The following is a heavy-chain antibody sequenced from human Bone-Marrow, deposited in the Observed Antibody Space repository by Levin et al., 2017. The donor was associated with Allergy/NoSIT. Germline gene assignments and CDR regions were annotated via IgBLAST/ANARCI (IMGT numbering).Heavy chain of an antibody. D-gene: IGHD6-6*01. CDR2: TYESGDIT. J-gene: IGHJ4*02. V-gene: IGHV3-23*01. Sequence: PGGSLRLSCAASGFAFSRYAMSWFRRAPGKGLEWVSGTYESGDITYYADSVKGRFTISRDNFKNTLYLQMNSLRAEDTAFYYCAKTFYSSSSSGYFDYWGRGTQVTVSS. CDR1: GFAFSRYA. CDR3: AKTFYSSSSSGYFDY.